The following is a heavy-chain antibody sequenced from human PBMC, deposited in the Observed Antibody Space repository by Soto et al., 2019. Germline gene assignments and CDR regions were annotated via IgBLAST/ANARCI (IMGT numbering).Heavy chain of an antibody. CDR1: GFTFGSRA. CDR2: ITDTGGDT. V-gene: IGHV3-23*04. Sequence: EVQLVESGGGLVPPEGSLRLSCAASGFTFGSRAMSWVRQAPGEGLEWVSTITDTGGDTKYADSVRGRFTMSRDNSKKTLYLQMNSLRVEDSALYYCARGSTDSYPGSRIFDFWGRGTLVTVSS. CDR3: ARGSTDSYPGSRIFDF. J-gene: IGHJ4*02. D-gene: IGHD3-10*01.